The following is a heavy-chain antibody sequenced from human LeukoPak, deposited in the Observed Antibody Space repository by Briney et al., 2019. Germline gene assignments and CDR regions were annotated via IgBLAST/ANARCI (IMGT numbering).Heavy chain of an antibody. J-gene: IGHJ4*02. CDR1: GGSISTDY. V-gene: IGHV4-4*07. D-gene: IGHD3-10*01. CDR3: ASDFGY. Sequence: SETLSLTCTVSGGSISTDYWTWIRKPAGKGLEWIGLIYTSGSTNYNPSLKSRVTMSVDTSKIQFSLKLTSVTAADTAVYYCASDFGYWGQGTRVTVSS. CDR2: IYTSGST.